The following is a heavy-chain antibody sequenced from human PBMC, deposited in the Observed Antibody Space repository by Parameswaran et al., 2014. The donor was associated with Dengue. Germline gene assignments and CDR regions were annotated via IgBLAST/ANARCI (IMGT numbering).Heavy chain of an antibody. CDR2: IYYSGST. Sequence: PGKGLEWIGYIYYSGSTNYNPSLKSRVTISVDTSKNQFSLKLSSVTAADTAVYYCARGMECMDVWGQGTTVTVSS. CDR3: ARGMECMDV. J-gene: IGHJ6*02. D-gene: IGHD3-3*01. V-gene: IGHV4-59*13.